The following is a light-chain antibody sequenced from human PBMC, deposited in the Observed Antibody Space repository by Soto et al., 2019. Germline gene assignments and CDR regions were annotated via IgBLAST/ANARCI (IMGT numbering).Light chain of an antibody. Sequence: EIVMTQSPATLSVSPGERATLSCRASQSVATNLAWYQQKPGQPPRLLIYGASTRATGLPARFSGSGSGTEFTLTISSLQSVDFAVYSCQQYNNWPWTFGQGTKVDIK. J-gene: IGKJ1*01. CDR2: GAS. CDR3: QQYNNWPWT. V-gene: IGKV3-15*01. CDR1: QSVATN.